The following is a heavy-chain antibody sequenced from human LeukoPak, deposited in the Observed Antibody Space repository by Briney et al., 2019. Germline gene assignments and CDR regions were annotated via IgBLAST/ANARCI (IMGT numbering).Heavy chain of an antibody. J-gene: IGHJ3*02. D-gene: IGHD2-21*02. CDR3: ARLVVTDILARGAFDI. CDR1: GFTFSNYW. CDR2: ISRDGSST. V-gene: IGHV3-74*01. Sequence: PGGSLRLSWAASGFTFSNYWMHWVRQAPGKGLVWVSRISRDGSSTAYADSVKGRFTISRDDAKNTLYLQMNSLRAEDTAVYYCARLVVTDILARGAFDIWGHGTMVTVSS.